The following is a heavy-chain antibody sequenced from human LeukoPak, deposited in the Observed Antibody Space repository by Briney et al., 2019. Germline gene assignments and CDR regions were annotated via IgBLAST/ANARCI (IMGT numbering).Heavy chain of an antibody. J-gene: IGHJ4*02. Sequence: SETLSLTCTLSGGSISSYYWSWIREPPGKGLEWIGYIYYSGSTNYNPSLKSRVTISVDASKNQFSLKLSSVTDADTAVYYCARGGYYDSSGFYLYWGQGTLVTVSS. V-gene: IGHV4-59*01. CDR2: IYYSGST. D-gene: IGHD3-22*01. CDR3: ARGGYYDSSGFYLY. CDR1: GGSISSYY.